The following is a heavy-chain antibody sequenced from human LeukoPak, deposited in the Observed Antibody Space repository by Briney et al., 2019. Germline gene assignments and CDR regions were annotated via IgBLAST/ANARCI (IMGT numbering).Heavy chain of an antibody. V-gene: IGHV3-48*01. Sequence: GGSLRLSCAASGFTFSSYCMHWVRQAPGKGLEWISYISNSNSTIYYADSVKGRFTISRDNARNSLYLQMNSLRVEDTAVYYCARDYYDSNGYYRSGYWGQGTLVTVSS. CDR2: ISNSNSTI. D-gene: IGHD3-22*01. CDR1: GFTFSSYC. CDR3: ARDYYDSNGYYRSGY. J-gene: IGHJ4*02.